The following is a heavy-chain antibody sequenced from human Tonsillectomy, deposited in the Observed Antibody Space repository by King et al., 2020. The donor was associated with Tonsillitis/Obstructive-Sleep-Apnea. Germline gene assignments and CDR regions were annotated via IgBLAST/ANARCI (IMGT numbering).Heavy chain of an antibody. CDR1: GYTLTELS. Sequence: QLVQSGAEVKKPGASVKVSCKVSGYTLTELSMHWVRQAPGKGLEWMGSFDPEDGETVYAQKFQGRVTMTEDTSTDTAYMELSSLRSEDTAVYYCATSMGGGGIVRGGMDVWGQGTTVTVSS. V-gene: IGHV1-24*01. CDR2: FDPEDGET. CDR3: ATSMGGGGIVRGGMDV. D-gene: IGHD3-16*02. J-gene: IGHJ6*02.